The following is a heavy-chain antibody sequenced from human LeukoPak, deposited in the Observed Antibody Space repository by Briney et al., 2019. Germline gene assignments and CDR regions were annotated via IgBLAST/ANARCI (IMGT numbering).Heavy chain of an antibody. CDR3: ARDTITMIEVAYWNFDL. D-gene: IGHD3-22*01. Sequence: PGGSLRLSCAASGFTFGSYSMNWVRQAPGKGLEWVSYISSSSSTIYYADSVKGRFTISRDNAKNSLYLQMNSLRAEDTAVYYCARDTITMIEVAYWNFDLWGRGTLVTVSS. J-gene: IGHJ2*01. CDR1: GFTFGSYS. CDR2: ISSSSSTI. V-gene: IGHV3-48*04.